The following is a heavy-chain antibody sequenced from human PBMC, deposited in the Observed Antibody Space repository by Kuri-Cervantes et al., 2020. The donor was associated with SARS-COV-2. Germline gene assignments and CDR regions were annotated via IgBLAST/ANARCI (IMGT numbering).Heavy chain of an antibody. CDR1: GASISNGSYY. J-gene: IGHJ4*02. CDR3: ARDVVHTYGWRAFDY. Sequence: SETLSLTCTVSGASISNGSYYWSWIRQPAGKGLEWIGRFYTTERINYNPALKSRVTISVETSKNKFSLKLSSVTAADTAVYYCARDVVHTYGWRAFDYWGQGSLVTVSS. V-gene: IGHV4-61*02. D-gene: IGHD5-18*01. CDR2: FYTTERI.